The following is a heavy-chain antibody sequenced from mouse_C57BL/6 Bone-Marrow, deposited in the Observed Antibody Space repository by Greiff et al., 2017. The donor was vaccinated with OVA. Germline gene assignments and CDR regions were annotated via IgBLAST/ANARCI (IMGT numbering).Heavy chain of an antibody. D-gene: IGHD2-5*01. CDR1: GYTFPDYE. Sequence: VQLQQSGAELVRPGASVTLSCKASGYTFPDYEMHWVKQTPVHGLEWIGAIDPATGGTAYNQKFKGKAILTADQSSSTAYMELRSLTSEDSAVYYCTRGYSNYYAMDYWGQGTSVTVSS. CDR3: TRGYSNYYAMDY. V-gene: IGHV1-15*01. CDR2: IDPATGGT. J-gene: IGHJ4*01.